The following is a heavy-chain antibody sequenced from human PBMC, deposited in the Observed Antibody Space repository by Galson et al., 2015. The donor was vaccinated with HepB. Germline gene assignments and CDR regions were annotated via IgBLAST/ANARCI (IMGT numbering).Heavy chain of an antibody. V-gene: IGHV3-43*01. Sequence: SLRLSCAASGFTFGDYTMHWVRQAPGKGLEWVSLINSDGVGTYYGDSVKGRFTISRDNSKNSLYLQMNSLRTEDTALYYCAKDVDGGYYYFAVDVWGQGTTVTVSS. J-gene: IGHJ6*02. CDR1: GFTFGDYT. D-gene: IGHD3-10*01. CDR3: AKDVDGGYYYFAVDV. CDR2: INSDGVGT.